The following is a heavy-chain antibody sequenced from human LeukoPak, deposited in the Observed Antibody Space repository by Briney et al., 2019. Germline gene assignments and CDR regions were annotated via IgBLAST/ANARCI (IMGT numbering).Heavy chain of an antibody. CDR2: IIPILGIA. V-gene: IGHV1-69*04. CDR1: GGTFSSYA. Sequence: SVKVSCKASGGTFSSYAISWVRQAPGQGLEWMGRIIPILGIANYAQKFQGRVTITADKSTSTAYMELSSLRSEDTAVYYCARGTDYHDSSGYYFDYWGQGTLVTVSS. D-gene: IGHD3-22*01. J-gene: IGHJ4*02. CDR3: ARGTDYHDSSGYYFDY.